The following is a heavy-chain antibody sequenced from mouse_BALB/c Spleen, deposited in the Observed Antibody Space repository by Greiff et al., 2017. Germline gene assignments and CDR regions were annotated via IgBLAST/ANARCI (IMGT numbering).Heavy chain of an antibody. J-gene: IGHJ1*01. CDR1: GYTFTSYW. CDR2: IDPYDIET. CDR3: ARYLSSRFDV. Sequence: QVQLQQPGAELVRPGASVKLSCKASGYTFTSYWMNWVKQRPEQGLEWIGRIDPYDIETHYNQKFKDKAILTVDKSSSTAYIQLSSLTSEDSAVYYCARYLSSRFDVWGAGTTVTVSS. V-gene: IGHV1-52*01. D-gene: IGHD6-1*01.